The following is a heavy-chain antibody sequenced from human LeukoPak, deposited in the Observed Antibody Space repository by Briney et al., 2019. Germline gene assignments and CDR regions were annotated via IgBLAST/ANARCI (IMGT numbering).Heavy chain of an antibody. Sequence: SETLSLTCTVSGGSFNTYYWSWIRQPAGKGLEWIGRIYTSGSTNYNPSLKSRVTMSVDTSKNQFSLKLSSVTAADTAVYYCARTGYSSGWHGGYYYYMDVWGKGTTVTISS. D-gene: IGHD6-19*01. CDR1: GGSFNTYY. J-gene: IGHJ6*03. CDR3: ARTGYSSGWHGGYYYYMDV. V-gene: IGHV4-4*07. CDR2: IYTSGST.